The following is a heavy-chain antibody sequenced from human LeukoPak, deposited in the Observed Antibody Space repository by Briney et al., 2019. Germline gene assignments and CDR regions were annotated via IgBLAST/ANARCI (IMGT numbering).Heavy chain of an antibody. D-gene: IGHD2-15*01. V-gene: IGHV3-48*02. CDR3: ARVVAAYDY. J-gene: IGHJ4*02. Sequence: GGSLRLSCAASGFTFSSYSMNWVRQAPGKGLEWVSYISSGSTIYYADSVKGRFTISRDNAKNSLYLQMNSLRDEDTAVYYCARVVAAYDYWGQGTLVTVSS. CDR2: ISSGSTI. CDR1: GFTFSSYS.